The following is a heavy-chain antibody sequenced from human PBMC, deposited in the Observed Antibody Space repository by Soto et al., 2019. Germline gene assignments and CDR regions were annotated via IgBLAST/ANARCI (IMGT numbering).Heavy chain of an antibody. CDR2: IRWNSGTI. V-gene: IGHV3-9*01. D-gene: IGHD6-19*01. J-gene: IGHJ5*02. CDR3: VKAYRSYWYYDWIDP. CDR1: GFTFDDYA. Sequence: DVQLVESGGGLVQPGRSLRLSCAASGFTFDDYAMHWVRLAPGKGLEWVSGIRWNSGTIAYADSVKGRFTISRDNAKNALYLQMNSLRPEDTALYYCVKAYRSYWYYDWIDPWGQGTLVTVSS.